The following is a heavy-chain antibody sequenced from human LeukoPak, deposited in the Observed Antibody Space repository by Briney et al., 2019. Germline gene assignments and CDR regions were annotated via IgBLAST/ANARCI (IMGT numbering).Heavy chain of an antibody. Sequence: GGSLRLSCAASGFTFSSYGMHWVRQAPGKGLEWVAFIRYDGSNKYYADSVKGRFTISRDNAKKSLYLQMNSLRAEDTALYYCARDSLKWEPKTHSFDFWGQGTMVTVSS. V-gene: IGHV3-30*02. J-gene: IGHJ3*01. CDR2: IRYDGSNK. D-gene: IGHD1-26*01. CDR3: ARDSLKWEPKTHSFDF. CDR1: GFTFSSYG.